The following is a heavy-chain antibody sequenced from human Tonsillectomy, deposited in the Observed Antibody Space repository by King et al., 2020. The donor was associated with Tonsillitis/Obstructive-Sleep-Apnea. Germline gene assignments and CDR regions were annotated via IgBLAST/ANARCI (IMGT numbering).Heavy chain of an antibody. D-gene: IGHD3-3*01. J-gene: IGHJ6*03. CDR3: TPFWSGYPVHYYYFLDV. CDR2: IKSKTDGGTT. V-gene: IGHV3-15*01. Sequence: VQLVESGGGLVKPGGSLRLSCAASGFTFSNAWMSWVRQAPGKGLEWVGRIKSKTDGGTTDYAAPVKGRFTISRDDSKTTLYLQMNSLKTEDTAVYYCTPFWSGYPVHYYYFLDVWGKGTTVTVSS. CDR1: GFTFSNAW.